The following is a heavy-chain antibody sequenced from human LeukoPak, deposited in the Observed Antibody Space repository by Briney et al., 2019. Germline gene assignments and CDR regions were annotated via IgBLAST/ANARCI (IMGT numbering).Heavy chain of an antibody. CDR1: GYTFISYD. CDR3: ARGLYYYDSNGRTPYDY. D-gene: IGHD3-22*01. V-gene: IGHV1-8*01. J-gene: IGHJ4*02. Sequence: ASVKVSCKASGYTFISYDINWVRQATGQGLEWMGWMNPNSGITGYAQKFQGRVGMTRNTSIGTAYMELSSLKSEDTAVYYCARGLYYYDSNGRTPYDYWGQGTLVTVSS. CDR2: MNPNSGIT.